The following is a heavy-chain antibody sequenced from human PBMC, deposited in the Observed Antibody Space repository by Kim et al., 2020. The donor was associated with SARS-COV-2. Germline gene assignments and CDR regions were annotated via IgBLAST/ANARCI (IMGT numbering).Heavy chain of an antibody. J-gene: IGHJ4*02. V-gene: IGHV1-8*01. D-gene: IGHD6-19*01. CDR2: T. CDR3: ARGVAVAGFDY. Sequence: TGYAQKFQGRVTMTRNTSISTAYMELSSLRSEDTAVYYCARGVAVAGFDYWGQGTLVTVSS.